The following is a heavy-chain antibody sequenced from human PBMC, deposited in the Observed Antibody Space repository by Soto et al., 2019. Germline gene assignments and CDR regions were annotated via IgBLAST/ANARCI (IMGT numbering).Heavy chain of an antibody. J-gene: IGHJ6*02. D-gene: IGHD2-2*01. CDR3: ARITRGPLYGMDV. CDR1: GFSLSTSGMC. Sequence: SGPTLVNPTPPLTLTCTFSGFSLSTSGMCVSWIRQPPGKALELLSLIAWDDDKYYSTSLKTRLTISKDTSKNQVVLTMTNMDPVDTATYYCARITRGPLYGMDVWGQGTTVTVSS. CDR2: IAWDDDK. V-gene: IGHV2-70*01.